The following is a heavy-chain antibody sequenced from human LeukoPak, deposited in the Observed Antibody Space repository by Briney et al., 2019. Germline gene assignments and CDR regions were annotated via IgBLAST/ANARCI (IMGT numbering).Heavy chain of an antibody. CDR2: FDPEAGEA. V-gene: IGHV1-24*01. D-gene: IGHD4-17*01. CDR3: ATDISHDDGEYARGWFDS. CDR1: GYTRTELA. Sequence: ASVKVSCKVSGYTRTELAIHWVRQAPGKGLEWMGGFDPEAGEAIYAQKFQGRVTMTEAISTHTAYMEPSSLRSEDTALYYCATDISHDDGEYARGWFDSWGQGALVTVSS. J-gene: IGHJ5*01.